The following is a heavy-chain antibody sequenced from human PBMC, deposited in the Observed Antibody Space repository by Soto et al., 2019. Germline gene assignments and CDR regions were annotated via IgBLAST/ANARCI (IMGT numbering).Heavy chain of an antibody. J-gene: IGHJ4*02. CDR3: ARLPRAAPYTCLDY. Sequence: LETLCVTWAVACGSISPFDWTWIRQPPEKGLEWVGYINYSGSTNYNPSLRSRVTVSIDTSKNQFSLKLSSVTAADTAVYYCARLPRAAPYTCLDYWGQGALVTVSS. V-gene: IGHV4-59*08. CDR1: CGSISPFD. D-gene: IGHD6-6*01. CDR2: INYSGST.